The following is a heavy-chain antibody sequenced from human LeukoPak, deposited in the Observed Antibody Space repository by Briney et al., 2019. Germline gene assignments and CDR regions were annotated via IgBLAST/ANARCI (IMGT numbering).Heavy chain of an antibody. J-gene: IGHJ4*02. Sequence: PGGSLRLSCAASGFTFSSFSSYAMRWVRQAPGKGLERVSTISGSGGNTYYADSVKGRFTVSRDNSKNTLYLQMNSLRAEDTAVYYCAKERIGYFDYGGQGTLVTVSS. CDR2: ISGSGGNT. CDR1: GFTFSSFSSYA. CDR3: AKERIGYFDY. D-gene: IGHD2-15*01. V-gene: IGHV3-23*01.